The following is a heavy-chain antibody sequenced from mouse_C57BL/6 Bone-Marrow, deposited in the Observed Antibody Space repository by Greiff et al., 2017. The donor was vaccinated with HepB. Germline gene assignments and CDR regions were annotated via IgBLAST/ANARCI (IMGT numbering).Heavy chain of an antibody. J-gene: IGHJ3*01. CDR2: INPSSGYT. CDR3: ARGRTYPWFAY. V-gene: IGHV1-4*01. Sequence: VKLQQSGAELARPGASVKMSCKASGYTFTSYTMHWVKQRPGQGLEWIGYINPSSGYTKYNQKFKDKATLTADKSSSTAYMQLSSLTSEDSAVYYCARGRTYPWFAYWGQGTLVTVSA. CDR1: GYTFTSYT.